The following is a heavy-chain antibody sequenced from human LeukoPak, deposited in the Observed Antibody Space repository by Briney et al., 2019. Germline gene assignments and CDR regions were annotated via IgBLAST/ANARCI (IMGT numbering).Heavy chain of an antibody. J-gene: IGHJ4*02. D-gene: IGHD2-8*01. Sequence: SETLSLTCTVSGGSISSGGYYWSWIRQPPGKGLEWIGYIYHSGSTYYNPSLKSRDTISVDTSKNQFSLKLSSVTAADTAVYYCARGLSMYLEYYFDYWGQGTLVTVSS. CDR3: ARGLSMYLEYYFDY. CDR2: IYHSGST. V-gene: IGHV4-30-2*01. CDR1: GGSISSGGYY.